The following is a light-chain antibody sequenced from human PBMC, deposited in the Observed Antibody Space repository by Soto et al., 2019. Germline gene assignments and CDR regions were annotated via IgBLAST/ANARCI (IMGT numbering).Light chain of an antibody. J-gene: IGKJ4*01. CDR1: ESVGNC. CDR2: GAS. V-gene: IGKV1D-12*01. CDR3: QQANRFPLT. Sequence: DIQMTQSPSFVSASVGDRITITCRASESVGNCLAWYQQKPGKAPKLLIYGASTLQSGVPSRFSGFRSGTYFSLTVSSLQPEDFGTYYCQQANRFPLTFGGGTKVEIK.